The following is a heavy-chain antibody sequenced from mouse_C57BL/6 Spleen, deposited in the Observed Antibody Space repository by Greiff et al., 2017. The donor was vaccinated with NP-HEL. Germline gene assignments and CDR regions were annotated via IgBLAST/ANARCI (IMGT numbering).Heavy chain of an antibody. J-gene: IGHJ2*01. CDR3: ASGRQLRLMNYFDY. Sequence: QVQLQQPGAELVRPGSSVKLSCKASGYTFTSYWMDWVKQRPGQGLEWIGNIYPSDSETHYNQKFKDKATLTVDKSSSTAYMQLSSLTSEDSAVYYCASGRQLRLMNYFDYWGQGTTLTVSS. V-gene: IGHV1-61*01. CDR1: GYTFTSYW. D-gene: IGHD3-2*02. CDR2: IYPSDSET.